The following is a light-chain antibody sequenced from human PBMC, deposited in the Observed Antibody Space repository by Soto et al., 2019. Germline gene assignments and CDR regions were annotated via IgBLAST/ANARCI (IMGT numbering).Light chain of an antibody. CDR3: QQYNTWVRGT. CDR2: GAS. J-gene: IGKJ2*01. Sequence: EVVVTQSPATLSVSPGERVTLSCRASQSVDSDVAWFQHKPGQAPGLLIYGASTRAAGIPGRFSGSGYETDFTFTISSLEPEDSATYFCQQYNTWVRGTFGQGTKLEIK. V-gene: IGKV3-15*01. CDR1: QSVDSD.